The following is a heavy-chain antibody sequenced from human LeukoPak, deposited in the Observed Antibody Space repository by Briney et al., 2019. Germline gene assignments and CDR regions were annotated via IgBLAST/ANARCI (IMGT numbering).Heavy chain of an antibody. V-gene: IGHV3-21*04. CDR1: GFTFSSYS. CDR2: ISSSSSYI. D-gene: IGHD2-15*01. J-gene: IGHJ4*02. CDR3: ARCSGGSCYRVDY. Sequence: PGGSLRLSCAASGFTFSSYSMNWVRQAPGKGLEWVSSISSSSSYIYYADSVKGRFTISRDNSKNTLYLQMNSLRAEDTAVYYCARCSGGSCYRVDYWGQGTLVTVSS.